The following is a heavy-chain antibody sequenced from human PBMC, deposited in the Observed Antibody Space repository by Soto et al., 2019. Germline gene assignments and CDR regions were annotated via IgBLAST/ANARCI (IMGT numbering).Heavy chain of an antibody. D-gene: IGHD2-15*01. J-gene: IGHJ6*02. CDR1: GYSFTIYA. Sequence: ASVKVSCKASGYSFTIYAMHWVLRAPGQRLEWMGWINAGNGNTKYSQKFQGRVTITRDTSASTAYMELSSLRSEDTAVYYCAGLAASTTYYYGMDVWGQGPTVTVSS. CDR2: INAGNGNT. V-gene: IGHV1-3*01. CDR3: AGLAASTTYYYGMDV.